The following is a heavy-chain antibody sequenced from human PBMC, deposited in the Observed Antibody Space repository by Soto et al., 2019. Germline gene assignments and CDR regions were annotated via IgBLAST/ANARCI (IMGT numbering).Heavy chain of an antibody. V-gene: IGHV4-34*01. J-gene: IGHJ5*02. Sequence: PSETLSLTCAVYGGSFSGYYWSWIRQPPGKGLEWIGEINHSGSTNYNPSLKSRVTISVDTSKNQFSLKLSSVTAADTAVYYCARRLLTTNNWFDPWGQGTLVTVSS. CDR1: GGSFSGYY. D-gene: IGHD2-8*01. CDR2: INHSGST. CDR3: ARRLLTTNNWFDP.